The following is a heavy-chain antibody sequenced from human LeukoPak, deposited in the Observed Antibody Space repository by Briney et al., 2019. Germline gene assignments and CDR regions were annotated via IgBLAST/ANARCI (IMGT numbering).Heavy chain of an antibody. CDR3: ARAPQYYYDSSGNDLDALDI. J-gene: IGHJ3*02. V-gene: IGHV1-2*02. Sequence: ASVKVSCKASGYTFTGYYMHWVRQAPGQGLEWMGWINPNSGGTNYAQKFQGRVTMTRDTSISTAYMELSRLRSDDTAVYYCARAPQYYYDSSGNDLDALDIWGQGTMVTVSS. CDR2: INPNSGGT. CDR1: GYTFTGYY. D-gene: IGHD3-22*01.